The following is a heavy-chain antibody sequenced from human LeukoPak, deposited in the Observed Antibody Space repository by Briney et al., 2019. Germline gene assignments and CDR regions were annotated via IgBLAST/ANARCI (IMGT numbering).Heavy chain of an antibody. CDR1: GGTFSSYA. V-gene: IGHV1-69*05. D-gene: IGHD6-13*01. CDR3: ARYAAGDACDI. Sequence: GASLQVSCKASGGTFSSYAISWVRQAPGQGVEWMGGIIPIFGTANYAQKFQGRVTITTDESTSTAYMELSSLRSEDTAVYYCARYAAGDACDIWGQGTMVTVSS. CDR2: IIPIFGTA. J-gene: IGHJ3*02.